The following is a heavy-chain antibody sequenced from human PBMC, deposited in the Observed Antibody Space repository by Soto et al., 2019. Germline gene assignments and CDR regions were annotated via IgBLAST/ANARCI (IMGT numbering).Heavy chain of an antibody. V-gene: IGHV4-31*03. Sequence: TLSLTCTVSGGSVNNGGYYWSWIRQHPGMGLEWIGYMYHSGTTYYNPTLKSRVAISIDTSKNQFSLKVSSVTAADAAVYYCAGIGGCHGPLDYWGQGTPVTVSS. D-gene: IGHD6-25*01. CDR3: AGIGGCHGPLDY. CDR2: MYHSGTT. CDR1: GGSVNNGGYY. J-gene: IGHJ4*02.